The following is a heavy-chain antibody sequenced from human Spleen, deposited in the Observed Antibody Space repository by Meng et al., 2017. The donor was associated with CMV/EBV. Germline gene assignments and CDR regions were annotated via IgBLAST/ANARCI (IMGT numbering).Heavy chain of an antibody. J-gene: IGHJ6*02. CDR1: GYTLTKFL. CDR3: ARGAVVIIPAAKIWDYYYGMDV. V-gene: IGHV1-46*01. D-gene: IGHD2-2*01. CDR2: INPSSGSA. Sequence: ASVKVSCKASGYTLTKFLIHWVRHAPGQGLEWMGIINPSSGSASHAQKFQGRVTMTRDTSTSTVYAELNSLRSEDTAVYYCARGAVVIIPAAKIWDYYYGMDVWGQGTTVTVSS.